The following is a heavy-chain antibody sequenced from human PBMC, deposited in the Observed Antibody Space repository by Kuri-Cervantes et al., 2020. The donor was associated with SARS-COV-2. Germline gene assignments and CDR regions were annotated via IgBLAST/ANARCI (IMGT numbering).Heavy chain of an antibody. D-gene: IGHD1-26*01. J-gene: IGHJ3*02. CDR3: ARALGGSYQGAFDI. CDR1: GGSISSYY. Sequence: SETLSLTCTVSGGSISSYYWSWIRQPPGKGLEWIGYIYYSGSTNYNPSLKSRVTISVDTSKNQFSLKLSSVTAADTAVYYCARALGGSYQGAFDIWGQGTMVTVSS. V-gene: IGHV4-59*08. CDR2: IYYSGST.